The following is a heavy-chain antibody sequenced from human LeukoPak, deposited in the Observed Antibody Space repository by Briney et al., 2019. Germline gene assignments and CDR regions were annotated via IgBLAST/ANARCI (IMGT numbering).Heavy chain of an antibody. CDR2: VKSKTDGGTT. V-gene: IGHV3-15*01. J-gene: IGHJ4*02. D-gene: IGHD2-2*01. CDR3: SSVGGQPLHYFDY. CDR1: EFTFNSAW. Sequence: GGSLRLSCTASEFTFNSAWMNWVRQAPGKGLEWLARVKSKTDGGTTDYAAPLKGRFTISRDDLQNTLYLQINMRKNEDNAVYYCSSVGGQPLHYFDYWGQGTLVTVSS.